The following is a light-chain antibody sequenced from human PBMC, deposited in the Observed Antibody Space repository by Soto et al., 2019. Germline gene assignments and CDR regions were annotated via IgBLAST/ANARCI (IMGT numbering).Light chain of an antibody. V-gene: IGLV2-14*01. CDR2: DVS. CDR3: SSYTSSSTVV. CDR1: SSDVGGYNY. Sequence: QSVLTQPASVSGSPGQSITISCIGTSSDVGGYNYVSWYLQHPGKAPKLMIYDVSNRPSGVSNRFSGSKSGNTASLTISGLQAEDEADYYCSSYTSSSTVVFGGGTKLTVL. J-gene: IGLJ2*01.